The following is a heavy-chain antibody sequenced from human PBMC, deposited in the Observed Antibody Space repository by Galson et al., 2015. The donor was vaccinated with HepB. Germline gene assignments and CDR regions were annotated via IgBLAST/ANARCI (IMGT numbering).Heavy chain of an antibody. CDR1: GFTFSSYA. CDR3: ARGYCSGGSCYSIRTNDY. Sequence: SLRLSCAASGFTFSSYAMHWVRQAPGKGLEWVSSISSSSSYIYYADSVKGRFTISRDNAKNSLYLQMNSLRAEDTAVYYCARGYCSGGSCYSIRTNDYWGQGTLVTVSS. CDR2: ISSSSSYI. D-gene: IGHD2-15*01. V-gene: IGHV3-21*01. J-gene: IGHJ4*02.